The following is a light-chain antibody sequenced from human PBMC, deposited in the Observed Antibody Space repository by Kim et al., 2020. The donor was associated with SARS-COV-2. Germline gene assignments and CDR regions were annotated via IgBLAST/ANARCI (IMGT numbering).Light chain of an antibody. V-gene: IGKV3-20*01. CDR2: GAS. J-gene: IGKJ1*01. CDR3: QQYVTSPWT. Sequence: SPAEKATPSSRSSQQSRGNYLAWYQQKPGRAPRLLIYGASTRATGIPDRFSGSGSGTDFTLTISRLEPEDFAVYHCQQYVTSPWTFGQGTNVEIK. CDR1: QQSRGNY.